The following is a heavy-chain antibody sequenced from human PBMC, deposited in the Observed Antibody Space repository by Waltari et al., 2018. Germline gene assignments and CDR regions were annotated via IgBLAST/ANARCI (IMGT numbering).Heavy chain of an antibody. Sequence: QLQREESGPGLVRHSETLSLTCAVSGGSITTITYFWGWILQPPGKGLEWIGSFSYNGTTYYNPSLKRRVAISGDTSKNQISLLLSSVTAADTAVYYCARGLGAIYWGHGTLVTVSS. CDR1: GGSITTITYF. CDR3: ARGLGAIY. V-gene: IGHV4-39*07. J-gene: IGHJ4*01. D-gene: IGHD3-16*01. CDR2: FSYNGTT.